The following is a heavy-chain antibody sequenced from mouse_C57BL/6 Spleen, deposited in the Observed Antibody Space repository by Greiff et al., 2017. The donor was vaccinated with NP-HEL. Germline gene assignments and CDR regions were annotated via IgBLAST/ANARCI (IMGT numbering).Heavy chain of an antibody. Sequence: QVQLQQPGAELVKPGASVKMSCKASGYTFTSYWITWVKQRPGQGLEWIGDIYPGSGSTNYNEKFKSKATLTVDTSSSTAYMQLSSLTSEDSAVYYCARWDYDYSWFAYWGQGTLVTVSA. CDR3: ARWDYDYSWFAY. D-gene: IGHD2-4*01. J-gene: IGHJ3*01. V-gene: IGHV1-55*01. CDR2: IYPGSGST. CDR1: GYTFTSYW.